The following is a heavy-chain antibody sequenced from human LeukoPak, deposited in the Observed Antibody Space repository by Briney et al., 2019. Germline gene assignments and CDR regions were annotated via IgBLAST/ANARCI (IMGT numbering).Heavy chain of an antibody. Sequence: PGGSLRLSCAASGFTFTSYWMHWVRHAPGKGLVRVSRVNSDGSSTTYADSVKGRFTISRDNAKNTLYLQMNSLRAEDTAVYYCARGRYYGMDVWGQGTTVTVSS. CDR3: ARGRYYGMDV. CDR1: GFTFTSYW. J-gene: IGHJ6*02. V-gene: IGHV3-74*01. CDR2: VNSDGSST.